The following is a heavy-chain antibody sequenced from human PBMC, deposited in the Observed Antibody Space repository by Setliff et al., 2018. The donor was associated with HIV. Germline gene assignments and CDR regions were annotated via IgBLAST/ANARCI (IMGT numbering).Heavy chain of an antibody. CDR2: VFYNGDT. J-gene: IGHJ4*02. V-gene: IGHV4-59*08. D-gene: IGHD3-10*01. CDR1: GGSIRSYY. CDR3: ARGGSGNSYNGAFDY. Sequence: SETLSLTCTVSGGSIRSYYWSWIRQSPGKGLEWIGYVFYNGDTAYNPSLKSRLTISVDTSKSQFSLKLSSVTAADTAVYYCARGGSGNSYNGAFDYWGQGTLVTVSS.